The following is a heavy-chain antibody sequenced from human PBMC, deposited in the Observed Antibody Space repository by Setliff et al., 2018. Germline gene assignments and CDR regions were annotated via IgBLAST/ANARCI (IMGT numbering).Heavy chain of an antibody. CDR2: INAGNGNT. CDR1: GYIFTYYA. Sequence: WASVKVSCKASGYIFTYYAIHWVRQAPGQRLEWMGWINAGNGNTKYSQKFQGRVTITRDTSASTAYMELSSLTSEDTAVYYCARRPYDSSGYFNYWGQGTLVTVSS. CDR3: ARRPYDSSGYFNY. V-gene: IGHV1-3*01. D-gene: IGHD3-22*01. J-gene: IGHJ4*02.